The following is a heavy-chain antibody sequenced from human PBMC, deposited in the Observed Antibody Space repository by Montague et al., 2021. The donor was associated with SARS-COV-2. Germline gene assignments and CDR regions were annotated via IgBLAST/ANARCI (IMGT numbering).Heavy chain of an antibody. CDR3: ARDIRIPMLIVIQGYGMDV. CDR2: IYYSGST. Sequence: SETLSLTCTVSGGSISSSSSYWGWIRQPPGMGLEWFGSIYYSGSTYYXXXLKSRITISVDTSRNQFSLRLTSVTAADTAVYYCARDIRIPMLIVIQGYGMDVWGQGTTVTVSS. D-gene: IGHD3-22*01. V-gene: IGHV4-39*07. CDR1: GGSISSSSSY. J-gene: IGHJ6*02.